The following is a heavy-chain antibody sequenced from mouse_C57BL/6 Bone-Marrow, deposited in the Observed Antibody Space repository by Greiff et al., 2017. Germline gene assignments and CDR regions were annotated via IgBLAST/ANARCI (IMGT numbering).Heavy chain of an antibody. Sequence: VQLQQSGAELVRPGASVKLSCKASGYTFTDYYINWVKQRPGQGLEWIARIYPGSGNTYYNEKFKGKATLTAEKSSSTAYMQLSSLTSEDSAVYFCARYEGTTVVATRDYAMDYWGQGTSVTVSS. J-gene: IGHJ4*01. V-gene: IGHV1-76*01. CDR3: ARYEGTTVVATRDYAMDY. D-gene: IGHD1-1*01. CDR2: IYPGSGNT. CDR1: GYTFTDYY.